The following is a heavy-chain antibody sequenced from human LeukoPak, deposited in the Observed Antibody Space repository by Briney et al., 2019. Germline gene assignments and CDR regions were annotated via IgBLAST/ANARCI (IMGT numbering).Heavy chain of an antibody. CDR2: VSYDGSNK. Sequence: GRSLRLSCAASGFTFSSYAMHWVCQAPGKGLEWVAVVSYDGSNKYYADSVKGRFTISRDNSKNTLYLQMNSLRAEDTAVYYCARVFGCYDSSGSNDAFDIWGQGTMVTVSS. D-gene: IGHD3-22*01. CDR1: GFTFSSYA. CDR3: ARVFGCYDSSGSNDAFDI. V-gene: IGHV3-30-3*01. J-gene: IGHJ3*02.